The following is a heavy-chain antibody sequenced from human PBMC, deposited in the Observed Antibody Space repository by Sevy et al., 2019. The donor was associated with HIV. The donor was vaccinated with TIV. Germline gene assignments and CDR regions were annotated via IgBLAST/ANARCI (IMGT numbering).Heavy chain of an antibody. J-gene: IGHJ4*02. V-gene: IGHV3-23*01. CDR2: ISGSGGST. CDR1: GFTFSSYA. Sequence: GGSLRLSCAVSGFTFSSYAMSWVRQAPGKGLEWVSAISGSGGSTYYADSVKGRFTISRDNSKNTLYLQMNSLRAEDTAVYYCAKDPSIAARHEQVGYWGQGTLVTVSS. CDR3: AKDPSIAARHEQVGY. D-gene: IGHD6-6*01.